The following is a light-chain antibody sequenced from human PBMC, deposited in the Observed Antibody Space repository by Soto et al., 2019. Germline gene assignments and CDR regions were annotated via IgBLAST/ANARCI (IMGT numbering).Light chain of an antibody. CDR2: GAS. CDR1: QSVSNN. Sequence: DIVLTQSPGTLSLSPGERATLSCRASQSVSNNYLAWYQQKPGQAPRLLIYGASSRVTGFPARFSGSGSGTDFTLTISSLQSDDFAVYYCQQYDNWPWTFGQGTKVDI. CDR3: QQYDNWPWT. V-gene: IGKV3-15*01. J-gene: IGKJ1*01.